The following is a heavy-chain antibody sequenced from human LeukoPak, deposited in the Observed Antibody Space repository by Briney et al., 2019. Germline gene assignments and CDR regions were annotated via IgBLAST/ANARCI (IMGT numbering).Heavy chain of an antibody. Sequence: GVSVSLFCAASGFSVSSKYMLCVRRAPGKGLEWVTVMYSGGIEYYADFVKGRFTISRDNFKNRLYLQMNYLRAEDTARYYCARDMAGDYYDSGSYGYFDYWGQGTLVTVSS. CDR1: GFSVSSKY. J-gene: IGHJ4*02. D-gene: IGHD3-22*01. CDR3: ARDMAGDYYDSGSYGYFDY. CDR2: MYSGGIE. V-gene: IGHV3-66*01.